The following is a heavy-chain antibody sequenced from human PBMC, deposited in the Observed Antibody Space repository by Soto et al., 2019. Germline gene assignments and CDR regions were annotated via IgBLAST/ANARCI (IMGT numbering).Heavy chain of an antibody. CDR2: ISNSGNT. V-gene: IGHV4-59*01. J-gene: IGHJ5*02. CDR1: GGSISTYY. Sequence: LETLSLTCTVSGGSISTYYWSWIRQPPGKGLEWIGYISNSGNTNYNPSLKSRVTITEDTSKNQISLKLSSVTAADTAVYYCAREVVVATTLGWFDPWGQGTLVTVSS. D-gene: IGHD2-15*01. CDR3: AREVVVATTLGWFDP.